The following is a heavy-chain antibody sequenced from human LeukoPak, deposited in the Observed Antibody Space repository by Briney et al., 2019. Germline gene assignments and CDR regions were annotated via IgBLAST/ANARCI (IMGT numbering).Heavy chain of an antibody. CDR3: TRDRNVGYCSSSSCYSGHNWFDP. CDR1: GFTFGDFA. CDR2: IRTKTYGGTT. Sequence: GGSLRLSCTASGFTFGDFAMSWFRQAPGKGREWVGFIRTKTYGGTTEYAASVKGRFTISRDDSKSIAYLQMNSLKAEDTAVYYCTRDRNVGYCSSSSCYSGHNWFDPWGQGTLVTVSS. J-gene: IGHJ5*02. D-gene: IGHD2-2*02. V-gene: IGHV3-49*03.